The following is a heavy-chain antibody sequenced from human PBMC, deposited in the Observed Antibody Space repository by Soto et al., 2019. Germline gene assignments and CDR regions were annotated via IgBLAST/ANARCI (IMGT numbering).Heavy chain of an antibody. CDR2: ISGSGGGGNT. CDR1: GFFYGIYA. Sequence: VQLLESGGGLVQPGGSLRLSCAASGFFYGIYAMHWVRQAPGKGPEWVSGISGSGGGGNTYYADSVKGRFTISRDNSKSTVFLHMNSLRAEDTAVYYCAKDNGNYGSGTFSHWGQGTLVTVSS. CDR3: AKDNGNYGSGTFSH. D-gene: IGHD3-10*01. J-gene: IGHJ4*02. V-gene: IGHV3-23*01.